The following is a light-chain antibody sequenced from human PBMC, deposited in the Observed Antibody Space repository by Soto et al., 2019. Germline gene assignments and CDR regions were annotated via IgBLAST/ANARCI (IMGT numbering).Light chain of an antibody. CDR1: QNIDNW. J-gene: IGKJ1*01. CDR2: KAS. Sequence: DIQMTQSPSTLSASVGDRVTITCRASQNIDNWLAWFQQKPGKAPKVLIYKASNLESGVPSRFSDSGSGTEFTLTISSLQSDDFATYYCQHYYGYSWTFGQGTKVEIK. CDR3: QHYYGYSWT. V-gene: IGKV1-5*03.